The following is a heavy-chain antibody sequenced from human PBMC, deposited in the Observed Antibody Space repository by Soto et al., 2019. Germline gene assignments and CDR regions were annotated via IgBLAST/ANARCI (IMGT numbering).Heavy chain of an antibody. CDR1: GFTFISYW. CDR3: ARSPTRTNYADRFDS. D-gene: IGHD4-4*01. V-gene: IGHV3-7*01. Sequence: GQSMRLSWAAAGFTFISYWMSWVRQAPEKGLEWVANIRQDGSEKYYVDSVKGRFTISRDNAKNSLYLQMNSLRAEDTAVYYCARSPTRTNYADRFDSWGQGTMVTVS. J-gene: IGHJ5*01. CDR2: IRQDGSEK.